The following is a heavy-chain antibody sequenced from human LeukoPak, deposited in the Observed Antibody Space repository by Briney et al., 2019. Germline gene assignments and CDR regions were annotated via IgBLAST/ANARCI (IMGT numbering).Heavy chain of an antibody. CDR3: ATETCSGGSCYFRFGY. CDR1: GYTLTELS. J-gene: IGHJ4*02. D-gene: IGHD2-15*01. CDR2: FDPEDGET. V-gene: IGHV1-24*01. Sequence: GASVKVSCKVSGYTLTELSMHWVRQAPGKGLEWMGGFDPEDGETIYAQKFQGRVTMTEDASTDTAYMELSSLRSEDTAVYYCATETCSGGSCYFRFGYWGQGTLVTVSS.